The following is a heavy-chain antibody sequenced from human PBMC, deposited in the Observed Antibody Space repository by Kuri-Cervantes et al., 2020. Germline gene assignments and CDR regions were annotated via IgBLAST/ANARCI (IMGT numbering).Heavy chain of an antibody. J-gene: IGHJ4*02. D-gene: IGHD3-22*01. CDR1: GFTFSSYS. V-gene: IGHV3-48*02. CDR2: ISSSSSTI. CDR3: ATSPMDRSGYCPDY. Sequence: GSLILSCAASGFTFSSYSMNWVRQAPGKGLEWVSYISSSSSTIYYADSVKGRFTISRDNTKNSLYLQMNSLRDEDTAVYYCATSPMDRSGYCPDYWGQGTLVTVSS.